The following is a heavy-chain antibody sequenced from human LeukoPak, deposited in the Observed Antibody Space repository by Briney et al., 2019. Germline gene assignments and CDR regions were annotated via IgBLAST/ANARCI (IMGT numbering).Heavy chain of an antibody. Sequence: SETLSLTCAVYGGSFSGYYWSWIRQPPGKGLEWIGEINHSGSTNYNPSLKSRVTISVDTSKNQFSLKLSSVTAADTAVYYCARGPGDYVWGSYRPNRFDPWGQGTLVTVSS. V-gene: IGHV4-34*01. CDR1: GGSFSGYY. D-gene: IGHD3-16*02. CDR3: ARGPGDYVWGSYRPNRFDP. CDR2: INHSGST. J-gene: IGHJ5*02.